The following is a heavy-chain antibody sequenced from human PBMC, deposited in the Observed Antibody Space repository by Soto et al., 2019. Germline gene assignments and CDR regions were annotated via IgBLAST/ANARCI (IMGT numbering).Heavy chain of an antibody. Sequence: SETLSLTCAVYGGSFTGYHWSWIRQPPGKGLEWIGEINHSGSTNYNPSLKSRVTISLDRSKSQFSLKLNSVTAADSAVYFCARSEGLGALRYYFAFRGQGALVPVSS. J-gene: IGHJ4*02. D-gene: IGHD3-9*01. CDR1: GGSFTGYH. CDR2: INHSGST. CDR3: ARSEGLGALRYYFAF. V-gene: IGHV4-34*01.